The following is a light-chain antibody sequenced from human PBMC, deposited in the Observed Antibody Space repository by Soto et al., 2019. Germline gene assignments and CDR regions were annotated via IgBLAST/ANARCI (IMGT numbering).Light chain of an antibody. Sequence: IQVTQSPSSLSASIGDRVAITCRASQAIRNYLAWYQQKPGKAPKLLIYAASSLQSGVSSRFSGSGSGTDFTLSISSLQPEDVATCYCQMDNSDPALTFGGGPKVQI. J-gene: IGKJ4*01. CDR2: AAS. V-gene: IGKV1-27*01. CDR1: QAIRNY. CDR3: QMDNSDPALT.